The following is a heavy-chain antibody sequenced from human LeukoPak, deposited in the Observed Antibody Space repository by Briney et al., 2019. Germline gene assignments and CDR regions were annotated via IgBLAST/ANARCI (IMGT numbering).Heavy chain of an antibody. Sequence: PGGSLRLSCAASGFTFSSYAMHWVRQAPGKGLEWVAIISYDGNNKYYADSVKGRFTISRDNSKNTLYLQMNSLRAEDTAVYYCARVSYSSVFDYWGQGTLVTVSS. CDR1: GFTFSSYA. CDR3: ARVSYSSVFDY. J-gene: IGHJ4*02. V-gene: IGHV3-30-3*01. CDR2: ISYDGNNK. D-gene: IGHD6-19*01.